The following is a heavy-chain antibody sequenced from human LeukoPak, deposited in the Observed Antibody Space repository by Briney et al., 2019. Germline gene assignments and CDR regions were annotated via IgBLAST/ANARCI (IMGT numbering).Heavy chain of an antibody. CDR3: XXXXQXYYDRSGYNLAFDI. Sequence: GGSLRLSCAASGFTVNSDYMTWVRQAPGKGLEWVSIIYSDVTTYYAASVKGRFTISRDNSKNTLFLQMNSLRVDDTAVYDCXXXXQXYYDRSGYNLAFDIWGRGILVTVSS. V-gene: IGHV3-53*01. CDR1: GFTVNSDY. J-gene: IGHJ3*02. D-gene: IGHD3-22*01. CDR2: IYSDVTT.